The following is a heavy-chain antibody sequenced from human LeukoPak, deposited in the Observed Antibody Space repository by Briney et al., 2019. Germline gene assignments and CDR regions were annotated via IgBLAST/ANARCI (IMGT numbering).Heavy chain of an antibody. CDR3: ARGLWDNVDRFEY. J-gene: IGHJ4*02. CDR2: IYTSGVT. D-gene: IGHD1/OR15-1a*01. CDR1: GASITGGSYY. V-gene: IGHV4-61*02. Sequence: PSETLPLTCTVSGASITGGSYYWTWIRQPAGKGLEWIGRIYTSGVTTYNPSLKSRVTISLDMSKNQISLNLNSVTAADTAVYYCARGLWDNVDRFEYWGPGTLVTASS.